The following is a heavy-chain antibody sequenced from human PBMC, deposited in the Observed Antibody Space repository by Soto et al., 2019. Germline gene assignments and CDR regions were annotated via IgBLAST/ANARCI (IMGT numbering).Heavy chain of an antibody. Sequence: GGSLRLSCAASGFTFGTYAMSWVRQAPGKGLEWVSSANGRDDSRQYADSVKGQFSISRDISRNTLYLQMNSLTADDTAVYYCAKNGPRLWSQSQDWGRGTLVTVSS. CDR3: AKNGPRLWSQSQD. CDR1: GFTFGTYA. J-gene: IGHJ4*02. V-gene: IGHV3-23*01. D-gene: IGHD2-21*01. CDR2: ANGRDDSR.